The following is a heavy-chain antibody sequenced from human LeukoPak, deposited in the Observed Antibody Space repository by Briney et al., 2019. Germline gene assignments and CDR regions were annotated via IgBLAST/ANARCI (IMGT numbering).Heavy chain of an antibody. Sequence: DSVRGRFTISRDNAKNSMFLQMNSLRAEDTAVYYCAKSYCSGGSCHLDYWGQGTLVTVSS. J-gene: IGHJ4*02. V-gene: IGHV3-21*04. D-gene: IGHD2-15*01. CDR3: AKSYCSGGSCHLDY.